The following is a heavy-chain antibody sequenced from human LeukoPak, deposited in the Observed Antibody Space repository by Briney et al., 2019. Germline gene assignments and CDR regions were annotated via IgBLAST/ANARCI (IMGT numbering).Heavy chain of an antibody. V-gene: IGHV1-2*02. Sequence: ASVKVSCKASGYTFTGYYMHWVRQAPGQGLEWMGWINPNSGGTNYAQKFQGRVTMTRDTSISTAYMELSRLRSDDTAVYYCARDSSRGYCSSTSCSDAFDIWGQGTMVTVSS. CDR3: ARDSSRGYCSSTSCSDAFDI. CDR2: INPNSGGT. CDR1: GYTFTGYY. D-gene: IGHD2-2*01. J-gene: IGHJ3*02.